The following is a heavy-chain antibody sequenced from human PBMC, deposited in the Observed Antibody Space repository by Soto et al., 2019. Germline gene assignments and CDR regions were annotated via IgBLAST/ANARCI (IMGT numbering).Heavy chain of an antibody. V-gene: IGHV4-30-4*01. CDR1: GGSISSGDYY. Sequence: SETLSLTCTVSGGSISSGDYYWCWIRQPPGKGLEWIGYIYYSGSTYYNPSLKSRVTISVDTSKNQFSLKLSSVTAADTAVYYCARGSYYYDSSGYYHNWFDPWGQGTLVTVSS. CDR2: IYYSGST. CDR3: ARGSYYYDSSGYYHNWFDP. J-gene: IGHJ5*02. D-gene: IGHD3-22*01.